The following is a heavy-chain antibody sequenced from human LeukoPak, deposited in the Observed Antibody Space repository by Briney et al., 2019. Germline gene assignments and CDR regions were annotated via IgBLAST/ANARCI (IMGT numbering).Heavy chain of an antibody. Sequence: ASVKVSCRASGYTLTDYYVHWVRQAPGQGLEWMGWISPKSGGTNHAQKFQGRVTMTRDTSVNTAYMELSSLRSDDTAVYYCARGSRSIVVVPAARYVSWGQGTLVTVSS. J-gene: IGHJ4*02. CDR1: GYTLTDYY. V-gene: IGHV1-2*02. CDR3: ARGSRSIVVVPAARYVS. CDR2: ISPKSGGT. D-gene: IGHD2-2*01.